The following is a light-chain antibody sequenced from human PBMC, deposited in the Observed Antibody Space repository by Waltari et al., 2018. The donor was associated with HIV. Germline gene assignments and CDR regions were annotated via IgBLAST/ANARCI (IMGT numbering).Light chain of an antibody. Sequence: QSALTQPPSASGSPGQSVTISCTGTSSDVGAYNYVSWFQQHPGKAPKLMIYDVTMRPSGFPDRFSGSKSGNTASLTVSGLQAEDESDYYCVSYAGSNTVIFGGGTKLTVL. CDR2: DVT. V-gene: IGLV2-8*01. CDR3: VSYAGSNTVI. CDR1: SSDVGAYNY. J-gene: IGLJ2*01.